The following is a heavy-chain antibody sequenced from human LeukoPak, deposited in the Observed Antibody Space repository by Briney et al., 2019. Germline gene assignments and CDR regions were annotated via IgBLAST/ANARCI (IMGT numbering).Heavy chain of an antibody. J-gene: IGHJ5*02. CDR3: ARGAVVRGVIITSFEGRWNWFDP. Sequence: ASVKVSCKASGYTFTSYYMHWVRQAPGQGLEWMGIINPSGGSTSYAQKFQGRVTMTRDMSTSTVYMELSSLRSEDTAVYYCARGAVVRGVIITSFEGRWNWFDPRGQGTLVTVSS. CDR1: GYTFTSYY. D-gene: IGHD3-10*01. CDR2: INPSGGST. V-gene: IGHV1-46*01.